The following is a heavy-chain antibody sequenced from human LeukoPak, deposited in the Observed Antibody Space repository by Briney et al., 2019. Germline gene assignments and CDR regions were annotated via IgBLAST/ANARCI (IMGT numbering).Heavy chain of an antibody. CDR1: GFTFSGYA. CDR2: VSGSGSTT. D-gene: IGHD6-13*01. CDR3: AKDRRSAEPALSYFDY. V-gene: IGHV3-23*01. J-gene: IGHJ4*02. Sequence: GGSLRLSCAASGFTFSGYAMSRVRQAPRKGLEWVSAVSGSGSTTYYADSVKGRFTISRDNSKNTLYLQMNSLRAEDTAVYYCAKDRRSAEPALSYFDYWGQGTLVTVSS.